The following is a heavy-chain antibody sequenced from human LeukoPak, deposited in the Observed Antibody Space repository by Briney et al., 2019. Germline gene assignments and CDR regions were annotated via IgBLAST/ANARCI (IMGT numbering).Heavy chain of an antibody. CDR1: GGSIRTSSYF. CDR3: ARQGDGYCSSTNCLFSFDS. CDR2: IYYSGNT. V-gene: IGHV4-39*01. J-gene: IGHJ4*02. Sequence: PSETLSLTCTVSGGSIRTSSYFWGWIRQSPGKGLQWIASIYYSGNTYYNPSLESRVTISEDTSKNQFSLKLSSVTAADTAVYYCARQGDGYCSSTNCLFSFDSWGPGTLVTVSS. D-gene: IGHD2-2*03.